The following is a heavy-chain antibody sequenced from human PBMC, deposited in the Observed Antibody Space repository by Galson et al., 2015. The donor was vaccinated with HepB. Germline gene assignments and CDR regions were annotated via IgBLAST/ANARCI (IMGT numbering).Heavy chain of an antibody. V-gene: IGHV4-59*01. CDR1: GSSISGYY. CDR3: ARCSYYYGMDV. J-gene: IGHJ6*02. D-gene: IGHD2-15*01. CDR2: IYYSGST. Sequence: SETLSLTCTVSGSSISGYYWNWIRQPPGKGLEWIGYIYYSGSTNYNPSLKSRVTISVDTSKNQFSLKLSSVTAADTAVYYCARCSYYYGMDVWGQGTTVTVSS.